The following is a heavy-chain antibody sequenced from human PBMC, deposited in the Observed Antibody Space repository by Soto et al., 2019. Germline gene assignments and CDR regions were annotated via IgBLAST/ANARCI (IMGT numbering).Heavy chain of an antibody. CDR3: AIRGYSYGYSFSY. J-gene: IGHJ4*02. CDR2: IFPVDSDT. V-gene: IGHV5-51*01. Sequence: PGESLKISCKASGYTFTSYWIAWVCQMPGKGLEWMGIIFPVDSDTTYSPSFQGQVTISADKSITTAYVQWSSLKASDTAMYYCAIRGYSYGYSFSYWGQGTLVTVSS. D-gene: IGHD5-18*01. CDR1: GYTFTSYW.